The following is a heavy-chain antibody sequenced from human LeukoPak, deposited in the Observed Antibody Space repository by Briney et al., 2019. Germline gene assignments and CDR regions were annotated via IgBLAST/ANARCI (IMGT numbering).Heavy chain of an antibody. D-gene: IGHD1-26*01. CDR2: ISGGGGST. CDR3: AKGSRSYYEVFSDY. Sequence: GGSLRLSCAASGFTFSSYAMSWVRQAPGKGLEWVSAISGGGGSTYYADSVKGRFTISRDNSKNTLYLQMNSLRAEDTAVYYCAKGSRSYYEVFSDYWGQGTLVTVSS. J-gene: IGHJ4*02. CDR1: GFTFSSYA. V-gene: IGHV3-23*01.